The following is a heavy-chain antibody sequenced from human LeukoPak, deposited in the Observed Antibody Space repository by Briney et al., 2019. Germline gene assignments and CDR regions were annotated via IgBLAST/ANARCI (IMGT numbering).Heavy chain of an antibody. CDR3: ARGGFIVGANQYFQW. D-gene: IGHD3-16*02. CDR1: GFTFDRHW. J-gene: IGHJ4*02. V-gene: IGHV3-74*01. CDR2: IDTDGSDR. Sequence: GGSPRLSCVASGFTFDRHWMHWVRQAPGKGLVWVSRIDTDGSDRGYAESVKGRFTISRDNTKNTLYLQMDSLRGEDTAVYYCARGGFIVGANQYFQWWGQGTRVIVSS.